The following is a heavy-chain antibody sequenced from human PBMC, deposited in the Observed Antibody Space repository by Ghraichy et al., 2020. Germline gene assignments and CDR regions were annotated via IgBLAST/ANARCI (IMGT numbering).Heavy chain of an antibody. V-gene: IGHV3-23*01. CDR2: IIETGTST. CDR1: GFTFSSYA. J-gene: IGHJ4*02. D-gene: IGHD7-27*01. Sequence: GESLNISCAASGFTFSSYAMSWVRQAPGKGLEWVSGIIETGTSTYYADSVKGRFTISRDNSRSTLYLQISSLTAEDTAVYYCANDYKAIPLGTGESFFDYWGQGTLVSVSS. CDR3: ANDYKAIPLGTGESFFDY.